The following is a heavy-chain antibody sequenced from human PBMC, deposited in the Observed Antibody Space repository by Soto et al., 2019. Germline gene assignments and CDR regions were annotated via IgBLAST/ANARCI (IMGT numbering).Heavy chain of an antibody. CDR3: ATPKSSDYDLGRGST. Sequence: QVQLVQSGAEVKKPGSSVKVSCKASGGTFNSYTITWVRQAPGQGLEWMGRIIPMYGTANYAQSLQGRFMITADSSTSTAYMELSSLTSEDTAVYYCATPKSSDYDLGRGSTWGQGTLVTVSS. V-gene: IGHV1-69*08. D-gene: IGHD5-12*01. CDR1: GGTFNSYT. CDR2: IIPMYGTA. J-gene: IGHJ4*02.